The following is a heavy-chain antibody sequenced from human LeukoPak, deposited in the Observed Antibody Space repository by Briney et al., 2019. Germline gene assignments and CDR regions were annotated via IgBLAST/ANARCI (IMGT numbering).Heavy chain of an antibody. CDR2: INSDGSST. Sequence: GGSLRLSCAASGFTFSNYWMHWDRQAPGKGLVWVSRINSDGSSTNYADSTKGRFTISRDNAENSLYLQMNSLRDEDTAVYYRARDQEYAFDIWGQGTMVTVS. J-gene: IGHJ3*02. V-gene: IGHV3-74*01. CDR1: GFTFSNYW. CDR3: ARDQEYAFDI. D-gene: IGHD2/OR15-2a*01.